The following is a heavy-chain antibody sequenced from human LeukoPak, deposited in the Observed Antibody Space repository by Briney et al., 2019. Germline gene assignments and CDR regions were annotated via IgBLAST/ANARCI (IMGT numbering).Heavy chain of an antibody. Sequence: GGSLRLSCAASGFTFSSHLMHWVRQAQGTGLVWASSVKSDGTATNYADSVKGRFTISRDNAKNTLYLQMNCLRVEDTAVYYCVRKFATGDWGQGTLVTVSS. D-gene: IGHD1-14*01. CDR1: GFTFSSHL. V-gene: IGHV3-74*01. CDR3: VRKFATGD. CDR2: VKSDGTAT. J-gene: IGHJ4*02.